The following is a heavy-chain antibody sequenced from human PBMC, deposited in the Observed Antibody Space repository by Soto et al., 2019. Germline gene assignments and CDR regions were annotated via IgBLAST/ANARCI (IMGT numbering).Heavy chain of an antibody. V-gene: IGHV1-69*06. CDR3: ARSHYDSSGYYYVVPFDY. D-gene: IGHD3-22*01. Sequence: QVQLVQSGAEVKKPGSSVKVSCKASGGTFSSYAISWVRQAPGQGLEWMGGIIPIFGTANYAQKFQGRVTITANKSTSTAYMELSSLRSEDTAVYYCARSHYDSSGYYYVVPFDYWGQGTLVTVSS. CDR1: GGTFSSYA. J-gene: IGHJ4*02. CDR2: IIPIFGTA.